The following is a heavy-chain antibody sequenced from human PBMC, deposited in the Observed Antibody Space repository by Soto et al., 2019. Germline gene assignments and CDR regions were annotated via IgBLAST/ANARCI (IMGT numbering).Heavy chain of an antibody. CDR2: IYYSGST. CDR1: GGSINSYY. Sequence: QVQLQESGPGLVKPSETLSLTCTVSGGSINSYYWSWIRQPPGKGLEWIGYIYYSGSTNYNPSLNIRITISADTSKNQFSLKLGSVTAADTAVYYCARHISSGTNIAAIRSFDPWGQGTLVTVSS. J-gene: IGHJ5*02. D-gene: IGHD1-7*01. CDR3: ARHISSGTNIAAIRSFDP. V-gene: IGHV4-59*08.